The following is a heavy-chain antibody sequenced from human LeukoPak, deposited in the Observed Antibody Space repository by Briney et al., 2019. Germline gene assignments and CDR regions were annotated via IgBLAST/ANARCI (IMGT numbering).Heavy chain of an antibody. V-gene: IGHV3-33*01. Sequence: GGSLRLSCAASGFTFSSYGMHWVRQAPGKGLEWVAVIWYDGSNKYYAGSVKGRFTISRDNSKNTLYLQMNSLRAEDTAVYYCARDRYSSSWYLDYWGQGTLVTVSS. D-gene: IGHD6-13*01. CDR1: GFTFSSYG. CDR2: IWYDGSNK. J-gene: IGHJ4*02. CDR3: ARDRYSSSWYLDY.